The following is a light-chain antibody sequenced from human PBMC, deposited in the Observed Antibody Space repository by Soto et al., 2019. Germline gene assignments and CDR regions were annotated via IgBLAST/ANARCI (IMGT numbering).Light chain of an antibody. Sequence: DIVLTQSPSTLSSSPGNRVTLSCRANERISHSLAWYQQKPGKAPRLLIYDASFRATGIPERFSGSGSGTEFTLTISSLQSEDFAVYYCQQYNNWSRTFGQGTKVDI. CDR3: QQYNNWSRT. CDR1: ERISHS. CDR2: DAS. J-gene: IGKJ1*01. V-gene: IGKV3D-15*01.